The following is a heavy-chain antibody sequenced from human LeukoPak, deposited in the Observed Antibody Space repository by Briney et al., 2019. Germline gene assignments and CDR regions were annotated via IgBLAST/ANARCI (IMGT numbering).Heavy chain of an antibody. D-gene: IGHD1-26*01. Sequence: GGSLRLSCAASGFTFSSYEMNWVRQAPGKGLEWVSYISSSGSTIYYADSVKGRFTISRDNAKNSLYLQMNSLRAEDTAVYYCARALLQWEPQEPSFDYWGQGTLVTVSS. J-gene: IGHJ4*02. CDR1: GFTFSSYE. CDR3: ARALLQWEPQEPSFDY. V-gene: IGHV3-48*03. CDR2: ISSSGSTI.